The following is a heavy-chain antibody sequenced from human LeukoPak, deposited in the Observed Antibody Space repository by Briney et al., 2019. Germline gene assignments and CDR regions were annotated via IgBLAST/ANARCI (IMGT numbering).Heavy chain of an antibody. CDR1: GGTFSSYA. CDR2: IIPILGIA. J-gene: IGHJ3*02. Sequence: SVKVSCKASGGTFSSYAISWVRPAPGQGLEWMGRIIPILGIANYAQKFQGRVTITADKSTSTAYMELSSLRSEDTAVYYCASGYSSGWYGGAFDIWGQGTMVTVSS. V-gene: IGHV1-69*04. CDR3: ASGYSSGWYGGAFDI. D-gene: IGHD6-19*01.